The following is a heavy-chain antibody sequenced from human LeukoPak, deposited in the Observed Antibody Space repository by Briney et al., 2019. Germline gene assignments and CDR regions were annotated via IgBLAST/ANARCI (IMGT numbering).Heavy chain of an antibody. D-gene: IGHD2-2*01. CDR3: ARKRGGTSCSFDY. V-gene: IGHV5-51*01. CDR2: ISCGKSET. Sequence: KPGESLKISCKGSGYSFANAWIGWARQMPGKGLEWMGIISCGKSETRYSPSFQGQVTISADKSISTAYLQWSSLKASDTAMYHCARKRGGTSCSFDYWGQGTLVTVSS. CDR1: GYSFANAW. J-gene: IGHJ4*02.